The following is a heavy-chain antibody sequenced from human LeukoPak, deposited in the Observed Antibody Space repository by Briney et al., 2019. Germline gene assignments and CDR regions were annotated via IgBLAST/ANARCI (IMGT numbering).Heavy chain of an antibody. J-gene: IGHJ4*02. CDR3: AGGWNYAFRFDY. CDR2: IKQDGSER. CDR1: GFTFSDYW. V-gene: IGHV3-7*01. D-gene: IGHD1-7*01. Sequence: GGSLRLSCAASGFTFSDYWMTWVRQAPGKGLEWVAHIKQDGSERYYGDSVKGRYTISRDNAKNLVYLQMNSLGAEDTAIYYCAGGWNYAFRFDYWGQGTLVTVSS.